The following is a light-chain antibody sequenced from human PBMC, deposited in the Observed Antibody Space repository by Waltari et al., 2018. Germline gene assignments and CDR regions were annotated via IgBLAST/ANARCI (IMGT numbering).Light chain of an antibody. CDR3: QQYNDRRT. CDR2: SAS. CDR1: QSVSSY. Sequence: EIVMTQSPATLSVSPGDRATLSCRASQSVSSYVAWYQQKPGQDPRLLIYSASTRATGIPARFSGSGSGTEFTLTISSLQSEDFAVYYCQQYNDRRTFGQGTKVEI. V-gene: IGKV3-15*01. J-gene: IGKJ1*01.